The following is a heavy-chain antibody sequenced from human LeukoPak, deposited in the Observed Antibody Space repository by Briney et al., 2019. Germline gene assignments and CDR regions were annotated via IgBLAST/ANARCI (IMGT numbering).Heavy chain of an antibody. D-gene: IGHD1-26*01. CDR3: AKVFSGSYWYYFDY. V-gene: IGHV3-7*01. J-gene: IGHJ4*02. Sequence: GSLRLSWAASGFIFSSFWMGWVRQAPGKGLEWVANIKGDGSKAFYVDSVKGRFTISRDNAKNSLYLQMNSLRAEDTAVYYCAKVFSGSYWYYFDYWGQGTLVTVSS. CDR1: GFIFSSFW. CDR2: IKGDGSKA.